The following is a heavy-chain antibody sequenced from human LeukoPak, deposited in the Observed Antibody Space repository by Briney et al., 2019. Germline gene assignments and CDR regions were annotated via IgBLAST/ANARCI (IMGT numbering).Heavy chain of an antibody. V-gene: IGHV3-53*01. J-gene: IGHJ3*02. CDR2: IYPGGNT. CDR3: ASPRSGQSFDI. Sequence: PGGSLRLSCVVSGFTFSSYWMNWVHQAPGKGLEWVSVIYPGGNTYYADSVKGRFTVSRDNSKNTLYLQMNSLRAEDTAVYYCASPRSGQSFDIWGQGTMVTVSS. CDR1: GFTFSSYW. D-gene: IGHD6-19*01.